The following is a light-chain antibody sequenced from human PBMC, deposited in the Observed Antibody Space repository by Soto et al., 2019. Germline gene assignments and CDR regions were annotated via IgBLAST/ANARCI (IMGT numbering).Light chain of an antibody. CDR3: STSTGIYSPSV. V-gene: IGLV2-11*01. CDR2: DVS. Sequence: QSVLTQPRSVSGSPGQSVTISCTGTSSDVGGYNYVSWYQQHPGKAPKLMIYDVSKRPSGVPDRFSGSKSGNTASLTISGLQADYLADYYRSTSTGIYSPSVFGSRSKITV. CDR1: SSDVGGYNY. J-gene: IGLJ1*01.